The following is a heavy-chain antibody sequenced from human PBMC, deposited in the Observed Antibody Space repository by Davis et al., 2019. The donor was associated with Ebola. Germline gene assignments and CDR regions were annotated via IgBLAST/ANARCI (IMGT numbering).Heavy chain of an antibody. Sequence: GESLKISCAASGFTFSAYDMHWVRQAPGKGLEWVSAIGTAGDTYYPGSVKGRITISRDNSKNTLYLHLDSLRADDSAIYYCARGLRSGFLTFDLWGQGTLVTVSS. CDR3: ARGLRSGFLTFDL. CDR1: GFTFSAYD. CDR2: IGTAGDT. D-gene: IGHD6-19*01. V-gene: IGHV3-13*01. J-gene: IGHJ4*02.